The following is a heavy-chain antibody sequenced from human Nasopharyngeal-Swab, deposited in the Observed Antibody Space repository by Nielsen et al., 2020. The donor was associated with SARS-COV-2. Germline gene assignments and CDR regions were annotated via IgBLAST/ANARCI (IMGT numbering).Heavy chain of an antibody. Sequence: SETLSLTCAISGDSVSSNSAACNWIRQSPSRGLEWLGRTYYRSKWYNDYAVSVKSRITVNPDTSKNQFSLQLNSVTPEDTAVYYCAREWENWNGDWFDPWGQGTLVTVSS. V-gene: IGHV6-1*01. D-gene: IGHD1-1*01. J-gene: IGHJ5*02. CDR1: GDSVSSNSAA. CDR2: TYYRSKWYN. CDR3: AREWENWNGDWFDP.